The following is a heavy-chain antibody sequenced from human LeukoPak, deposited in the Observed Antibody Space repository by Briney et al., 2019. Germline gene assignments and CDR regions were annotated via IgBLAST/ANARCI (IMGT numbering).Heavy chain of an antibody. CDR3: ANRKVGATMGNAFDI. V-gene: IGHV3-30-3*02. J-gene: IGHJ3*02. CDR2: ISYDGSNK. Sequence: GALRLSCAASGFTFSSYAMHWVRQAPDKGLEWVAVISYDGSNKYYADSVKGRFTISRDNSKNTLYLQMNSLRAEDTAVYYCANRKVGATMGNAFDIWGQGTMVTVSS. CDR1: GFTFSSYA. D-gene: IGHD1-26*01.